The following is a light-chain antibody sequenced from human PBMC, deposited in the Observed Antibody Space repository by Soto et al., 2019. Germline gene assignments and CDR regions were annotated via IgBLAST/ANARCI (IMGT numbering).Light chain of an antibody. CDR3: QQRLNWIT. J-gene: IGKJ5*01. CDR2: GAS. V-gene: IGKV3D-20*02. CDR1: ESVSSD. Sequence: EIVMTQSPATLSVSPGERATLSCRASESVSSDLVWYQQKPAQAPRLLIYGASSRATGIPDRFSGGGSGTDFTLTISRLEPEDFAVYYRQQRLNWITFGQGTRLEIK.